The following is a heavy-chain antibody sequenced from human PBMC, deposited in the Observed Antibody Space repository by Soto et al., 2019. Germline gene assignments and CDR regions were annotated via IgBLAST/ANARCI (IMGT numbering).Heavy chain of an antibody. CDR3: AKDQGSGWSADY. J-gene: IGHJ4*02. V-gene: IGHV3-30*18. CDR1: GFTFSSYG. Sequence: QVQLVESGGGVVQPGRSLRLSCAASGFTFSSYGMHWVRQAPGKGLEWVAVISYDGSNKYYADSVKGRFTISRDNSKNTLYLQMNSLRAEDTAVYYCAKDQGSGWSADYWGQGTLVTVSS. CDR2: ISYDGSNK. D-gene: IGHD6-19*01.